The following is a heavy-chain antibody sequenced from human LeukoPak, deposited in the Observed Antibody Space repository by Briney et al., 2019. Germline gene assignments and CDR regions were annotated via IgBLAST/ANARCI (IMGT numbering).Heavy chain of an antibody. CDR3: ARGLDHDFWSGYYKDYYYYYMDV. CDR1: GGSFSGYY. J-gene: IGHJ6*03. D-gene: IGHD3-3*01. V-gene: IGHV4-34*01. CDR2: INHSGST. Sequence: SETLSLTCAVYGGSFSGYYWSWIRQPPGKGLEWIGEINHSGSTNYNPSLKSRVTISVDTSKNQFSLKLSSVTAADTAVYYCARGLDHDFWSGYYKDYYYYYMDVWGKGTTVTVSS.